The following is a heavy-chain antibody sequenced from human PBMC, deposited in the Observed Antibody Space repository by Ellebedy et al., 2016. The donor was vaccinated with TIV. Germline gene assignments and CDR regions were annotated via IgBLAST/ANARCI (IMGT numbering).Heavy chain of an antibody. D-gene: IGHD3-16*01. J-gene: IGHJ6*02. Sequence: MPSETLSLTCTVSGGSISSSSYYWGWIRQPPGKGLEWIGSIYYSGSTYYNPSLKSRVTISVDTSKNQFSLKLSSVTAADTAVYYCATGYFSRVGGYYGMDVWGQGTTVTVSS. V-gene: IGHV4-39*01. CDR2: IYYSGST. CDR3: ATGYFSRVGGYYGMDV. CDR1: GGSISSSSYY.